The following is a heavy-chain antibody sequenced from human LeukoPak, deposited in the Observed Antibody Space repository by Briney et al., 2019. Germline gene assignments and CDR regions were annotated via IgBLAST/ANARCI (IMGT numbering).Heavy chain of an antibody. D-gene: IGHD2-2*01. CDR1: GYTFTGYY. J-gene: IGHJ5*02. CDR3: ARLRPYCSSTSCYQGWFDP. V-gene: IGHV1-2*02. CDR2: INPNSGGT. Sequence: ASVKVSCKASGYTFTGYYMHWVRQAPGQGLEGMGWINPNSGGTNYAQKFQGRVTMTRDTSISTAYMELSRLRSDDTAVYYCARLRPYCSSTSCYQGWFDPWGQGTLVTVSS.